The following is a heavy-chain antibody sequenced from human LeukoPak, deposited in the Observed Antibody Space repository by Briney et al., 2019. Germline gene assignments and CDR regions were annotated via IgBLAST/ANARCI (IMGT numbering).Heavy chain of an antibody. CDR3: ARARYSSRGWFDP. J-gene: IGHJ5*02. V-gene: IGHV1-18*04. CDR2: ISAYNGNT. D-gene: IGHD6-13*01. CDR1: GYTFTGYY. Sequence: ASVKVSCKASGYTFTGYYMHWVRQAPGQGLEWMGWISAYNGNTNYAQKLQGRVTMTTDTSTSTAYMELRSLRSDDTAVYYCARARYSSRGWFDPWGQGTLVTVSS.